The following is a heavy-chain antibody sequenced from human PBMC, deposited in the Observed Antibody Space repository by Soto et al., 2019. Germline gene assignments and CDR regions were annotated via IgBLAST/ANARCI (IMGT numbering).Heavy chain of an antibody. CDR3: AREIVVVVAATAGGYFDY. CDR1: GFSLSTSGVG. J-gene: IGHJ4*02. D-gene: IGHD2-15*01. Sequence: QITLKESGPTLVKPTQTLTLTCTFSGFSLSTSGVGVGWIRQPPGKALECLALIYWDDDKRYSPSLKSRLTITKDTSKNQVVLTMTNMDPVDTATYYCAREIVVVVAATAGGYFDYWGQGTLVTVSS. V-gene: IGHV2-5*02. CDR2: IYWDDDK.